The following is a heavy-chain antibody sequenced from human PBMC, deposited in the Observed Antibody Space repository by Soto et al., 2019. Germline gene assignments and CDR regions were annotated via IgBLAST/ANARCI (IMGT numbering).Heavy chain of an antibody. D-gene: IGHD2-2*02. CDR1: GFTFSSYS. V-gene: IGHV3-48*01. Sequence: DVQLVESGGGLVQPGGSLRLSCAASGFTFSSYSMNWVRQAPGKGLEWVSYISSSSSTIYYADSVKGRFTISRDNAKNSLYLQMNSLRAEDTAVYYCARGIVVVPAAIVFDYWGQGTPVTVSS. CDR3: ARGIVVVPAAIVFDY. J-gene: IGHJ4*02. CDR2: ISSSSSTI.